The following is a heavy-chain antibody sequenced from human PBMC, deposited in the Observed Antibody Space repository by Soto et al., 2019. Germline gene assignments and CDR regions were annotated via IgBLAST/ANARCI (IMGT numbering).Heavy chain of an antibody. V-gene: IGHV1-69*13. Sequence: SVKVSCKASGGTLSSYAISWVRQAPGQGLEWMGGIIPIFGTANYAQKFQGRVTITADESTSTAYMELSSLRSEDTAVYYCAREVGYCSSTSCPRPWGWFDPWGQGTLVTVS. CDR1: GGTLSSYA. CDR2: IIPIFGTA. J-gene: IGHJ5*02. D-gene: IGHD2-2*01. CDR3: AREVGYCSSTSCPRPWGWFDP.